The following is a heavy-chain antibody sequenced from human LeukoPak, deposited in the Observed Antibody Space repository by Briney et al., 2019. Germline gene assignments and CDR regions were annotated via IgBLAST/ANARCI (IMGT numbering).Heavy chain of an antibody. CDR2: IIPIFGTA. Sequence: ASVKVSCKASGGTFSSYAISWVRQAPGQGLEWMGGIIPIFGTANYAQKFQGRVTITADESTSTAYMELSGLRSEDTAVYYCARPYYDFPYGMDVWGQGTTVTVSS. V-gene: IGHV1-69*13. CDR1: GGTFSSYA. D-gene: IGHD3-3*01. J-gene: IGHJ6*02. CDR3: ARPYYDFPYGMDV.